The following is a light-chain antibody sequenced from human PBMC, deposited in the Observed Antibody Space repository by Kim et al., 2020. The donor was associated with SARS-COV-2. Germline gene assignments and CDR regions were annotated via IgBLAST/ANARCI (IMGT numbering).Light chain of an antibody. CDR2: DVN. J-gene: IGLJ3*02. CDR3: SSYASSITWV. Sequence: GQSIPISCTGTRSDVGGYNYVSWYQQHPGKAPKLMIYDVNNRPSGVSNRFSGSKSGNTASLTISGLQAEDEADYYCSSYASSITWVFGGGTQLTVL. V-gene: IGLV2-14*03. CDR1: RSDVGGYNY.